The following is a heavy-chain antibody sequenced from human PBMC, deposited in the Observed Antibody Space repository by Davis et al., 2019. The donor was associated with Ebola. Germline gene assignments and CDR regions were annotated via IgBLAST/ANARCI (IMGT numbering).Heavy chain of an antibody. CDR2: VHSGGTT. J-gene: IGHJ4*02. Sequence: GESLKISCVASGFALSSHYMAWVRQAPGKGLEWVSIVHSGGTTDYADSVKGRFTISRDTSKNKLYLQMNSLRAEDTALYYCARARTSCGGDCLDYWGQGTLVTVSS. D-gene: IGHD2-21*01. CDR3: ARARTSCGGDCLDY. V-gene: IGHV3-66*01. CDR1: GFALSSHY.